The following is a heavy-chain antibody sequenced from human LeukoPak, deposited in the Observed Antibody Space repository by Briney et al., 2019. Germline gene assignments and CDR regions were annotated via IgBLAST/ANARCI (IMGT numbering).Heavy chain of an antibody. D-gene: IGHD3-9*01. CDR2: IIPIFGTA. J-gene: IGHJ5*02. CDR3: ARTKPILTGYPSQPRDNWFDP. Sequence: SVKVSCKASGGTFSSYAISWVRQAPGQGLEWMGGIIPIFGTANYAQKFQGRVTITADESTSTAYMELSSLRSEDTAVYYCARTKPILTGYPSQPRDNWFDPWGQGTLVTVSS. CDR1: GGTFSSYA. V-gene: IGHV1-69*13.